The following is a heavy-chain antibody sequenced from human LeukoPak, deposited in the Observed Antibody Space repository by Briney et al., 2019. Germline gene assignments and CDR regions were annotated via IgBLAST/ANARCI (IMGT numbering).Heavy chain of an antibody. Sequence: PSETLSLSCGVSNYSMTNGYFWGWIRQPPGKGLEWIGSIYHNGRTFYNPSLKSRVTMSVDTSKNQFSLNLNSVTAADTAVYYCARGDYDILTGYYAHFDYWGQGTLVTVSS. CDR2: IYHNGRT. CDR1: NYSMTNGYF. V-gene: IGHV4-38-2*01. J-gene: IGHJ4*02. D-gene: IGHD3-9*01. CDR3: ARGDYDILTGYYAHFDY.